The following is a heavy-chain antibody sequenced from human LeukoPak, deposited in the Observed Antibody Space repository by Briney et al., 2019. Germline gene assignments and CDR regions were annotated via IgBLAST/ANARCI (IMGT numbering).Heavy chain of an antibody. CDR2: IYTSGST. J-gene: IGHJ4*02. Sequence: SQTLSLXCTVSGGSISSGSYYWSWIRQPARKGLEWIGRIYTSGSTNYNPSLKSRVTISVDTSKNQFSLKLSSVTAADTAVYYCARSLRSSSPIDYWGQGTLVTVSS. CDR3: ARSLRSSSPIDY. V-gene: IGHV4-61*02. D-gene: IGHD6-13*01. CDR1: GGSISSGSYY.